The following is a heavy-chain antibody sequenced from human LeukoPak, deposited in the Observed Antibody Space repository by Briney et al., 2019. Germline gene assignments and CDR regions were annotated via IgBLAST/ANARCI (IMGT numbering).Heavy chain of an antibody. CDR3: ARDLYSSGWYVPFDY. D-gene: IGHD6-19*01. CDR1: GGSISSSSYY. J-gene: IGHJ4*02. Sequence: SETLSLTCTVSGGSISSSSYYWSWIRQPPGKGLEWIGSIYYSGSTYYNPSLKSRVTISVDTSKNQFSLKLSSVTAADTAVYYCARDLYSSGWYVPFDYRGQGTLVTVSS. V-gene: IGHV4-39*07. CDR2: IYYSGST.